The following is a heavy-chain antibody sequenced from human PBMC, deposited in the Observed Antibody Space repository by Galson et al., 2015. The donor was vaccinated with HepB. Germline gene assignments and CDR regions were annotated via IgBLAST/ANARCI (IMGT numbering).Heavy chain of an antibody. CDR3: ATLEVWGSYRHFDI. D-gene: IGHD3-16*02. CDR1: GYTFTSYG. CDR2: ISACNGNT. Sequence: SVKVSCKASGYTFTSYGISWVRQVPGQGLEWMGWISACNGNTNYAQKLKGRVTMTTDTSTSTAYMELRSLRSDDTAMYYCATLEVWGSYRHFDIWGQGTMVTVSS. J-gene: IGHJ3*02. V-gene: IGHV1-18*01.